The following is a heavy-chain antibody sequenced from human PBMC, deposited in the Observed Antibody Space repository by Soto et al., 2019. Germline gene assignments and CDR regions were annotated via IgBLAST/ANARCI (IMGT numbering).Heavy chain of an antibody. Sequence: QVQLVQSGAEVKKPGSSVKVSCKASGGSFSTYGINWVRLAPGQGLEWMGGIIPKFGTTNYAQKFRGRVTITADESTNTAYMELNSLRSEDTAVYFCARELDPYYGGKSLSLGSWGQGTLVTVSS. CDR1: GGSFSTYG. CDR2: IIPKFGTT. CDR3: ARELDPYYGGKSLSLGS. D-gene: IGHD4-17*01. J-gene: IGHJ4*02. V-gene: IGHV1-69*13.